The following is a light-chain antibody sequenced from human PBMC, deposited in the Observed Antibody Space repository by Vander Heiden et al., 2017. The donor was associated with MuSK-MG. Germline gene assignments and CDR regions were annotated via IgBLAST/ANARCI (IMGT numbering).Light chain of an antibody. CDR2: WAS. J-gene: IGKJ2*01. Sequence: DIGMTQPPDSLAVSLGERATINCKSSQSVLYSSNNKNYLAWYQQKPGQPPKLLIYWASTRESGVPDRFSGSGSGTDFTLTISSLQAEDVAVYYCQQYYSTPTFGQGTKLEIK. CDR3: QQYYSTPT. V-gene: IGKV4-1*01. CDR1: QSVLYSSNNKNY.